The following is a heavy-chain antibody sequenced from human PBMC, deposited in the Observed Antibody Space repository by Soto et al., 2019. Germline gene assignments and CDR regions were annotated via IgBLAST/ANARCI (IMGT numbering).Heavy chain of an antibody. CDR2: ISSSSSTI. CDR1: GFTFSSYS. V-gene: IGHV3-48*01. D-gene: IGHD2-15*01. Sequence: EVQLVESGGGLVQPGGSPRLSCAASGFTFSSYSMNWVRQAPGKGLEWVSYISSSSSTIYYADSVKGRFTISRDNAKNSLYLQMNSLRAEDTAVYYCAKIALTYYYYMDVWGKGTTVTVSS. CDR3: AKIALTYYYYMDV. J-gene: IGHJ6*03.